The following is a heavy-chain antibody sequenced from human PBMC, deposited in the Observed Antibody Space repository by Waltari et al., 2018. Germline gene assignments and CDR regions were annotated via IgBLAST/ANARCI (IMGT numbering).Heavy chain of an antibody. CDR3: VKDIFRWAFDI. CDR1: GFPFSGNA. V-gene: IGHV3-23*01. CDR2: IGSDLNT. D-gene: IGHD3-9*01. Sequence: EVELLESGGGLVQPGGSLSLSCTTSGFPFSGNAMGWVRQAAGKGLECVSGIGSDLNTHYADSVKGRFTISRDNSKNTLYLQMNSLRAEDTALYYCVKDIFRWAFDIWGQGTMVTVSS. J-gene: IGHJ3*02.